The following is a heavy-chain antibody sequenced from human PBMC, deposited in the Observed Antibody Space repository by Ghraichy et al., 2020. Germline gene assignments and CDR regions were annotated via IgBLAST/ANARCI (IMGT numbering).Heavy chain of an antibody. J-gene: IGHJ4*02. CDR1: GFTFSSYW. V-gene: IGHV3-74*01. Sequence: LSLTCAASGFTFSSYWMHWVRQAPGKGLVWVSRIKNDGSSTNYADSVKGRFTISRDNAKNTLYLQMNSLRAEDTAVYYCASGLGTYQFDHCGQGTLVTVSS. CDR3: ASGLGTYQFDH. D-gene: IGHD7-27*01. CDR2: IKNDGSST.